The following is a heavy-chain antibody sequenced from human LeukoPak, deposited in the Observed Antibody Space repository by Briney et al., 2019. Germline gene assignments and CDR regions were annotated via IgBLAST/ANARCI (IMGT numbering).Heavy chain of an antibody. CDR1: GYTFTSYG. Sequence: GASVKVSCKASGYTFTSYGISWVRQAPGQGLEWMGWISAYNGNTNYAQKLQGRVTMTTDTSTSTAYMELRSLRSDDTAVYYCARSNVVVPAAPSFDYWGQGTLVTVSS. V-gene: IGHV1-18*01. D-gene: IGHD2-2*01. CDR3: ARSNVVVPAAPSFDY. CDR2: ISAYNGNT. J-gene: IGHJ4*02.